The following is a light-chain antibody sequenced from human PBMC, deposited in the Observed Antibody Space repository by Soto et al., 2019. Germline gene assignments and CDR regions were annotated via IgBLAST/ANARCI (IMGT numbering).Light chain of an antibody. CDR3: QQTYKNSWT. J-gene: IGKJ3*01. CDR1: HSIDFY. Sequence: VQMTLSPSSLSASVVDRITITFLASHSIDFYFNWYQQKPGQAPKLLIYGASNLQSGVPSRFIGSGYATDFSLTISSLQPEDFATYYCQQTYKNSWTFGPGTKVDIK. CDR2: GAS. V-gene: IGKV1-39*01.